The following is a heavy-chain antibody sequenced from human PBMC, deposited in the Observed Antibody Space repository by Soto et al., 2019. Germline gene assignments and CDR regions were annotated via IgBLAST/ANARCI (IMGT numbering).Heavy chain of an antibody. CDR2: IFDSGST. V-gene: IGHV4-30-4*01. Sequence: SETLSLTCTVSGGSISGGVHSWSWIRQPPGKGLEWIGHIFDSGSTYYNPSLKSRLTISVDTSKNQFSLRLSSVTAADTAVYYCAKVAVVPAAMEPPLTDYWGQGTLVTVSS. J-gene: IGHJ4*02. CDR3: AKVAVVPAAMEPPLTDY. D-gene: IGHD2-2*01. CDR1: GGSISGGVHS.